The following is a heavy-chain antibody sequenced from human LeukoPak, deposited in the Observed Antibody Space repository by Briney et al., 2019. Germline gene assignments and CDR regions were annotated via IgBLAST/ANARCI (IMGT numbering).Heavy chain of an antibody. CDR1: GDTFRGNY. V-gene: IGHV1-2*02. D-gene: IGHD4-23*01. CDR3: ARDPSSETLYFFDY. J-gene: IGHJ4*02. Sequence: ASVKVSCKASGDTFRGNYIHWLRQAPGQGLEWMGWIDANNGDTKSAQKFQGRVTMSRDTSISTAYMDLSSLSPDDAAVYYCARDPSSETLYFFDYWGQGTLVTVSS. CDR2: IDANNGDT.